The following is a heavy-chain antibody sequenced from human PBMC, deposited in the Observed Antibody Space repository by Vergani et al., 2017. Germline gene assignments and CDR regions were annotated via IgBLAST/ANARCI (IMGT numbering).Heavy chain of an antibody. J-gene: IGHJ6*04. V-gene: IGHV3-9*01. CDR3: AKGQQLVFFSVDV. D-gene: IGHD6-13*01. Sequence: EVQLVESGGGLVQPGRSLRLSCAASGFTFDDYAMHWVRQAPGKGLEWVSGILRETGSIGYADSVRGRFTISRDNAKNTLYLQMNSLRPEDKALYYCAKGQQLVFFSVDVWGSGTSVTVTA. CDR1: GFTFDDYA. CDR2: ILRETGSI.